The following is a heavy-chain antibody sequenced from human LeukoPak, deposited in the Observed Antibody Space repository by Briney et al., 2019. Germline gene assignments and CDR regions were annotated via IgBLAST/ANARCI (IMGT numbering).Heavy chain of an antibody. V-gene: IGHV4-59*08. CDR1: GGSISGYY. Sequence: PSETLSLTCTVSGGSISGYYWSWIRQPPGKGLEWIGYIYYSGSTSYNPSLKSRVTISVDTSKNQFSLKLSSVTAADTAVYYCARHEGDGYNFGYWGQGTLVTVSS. D-gene: IGHD5-24*01. CDR3: ARHEGDGYNFGY. J-gene: IGHJ4*02. CDR2: IYYSGST.